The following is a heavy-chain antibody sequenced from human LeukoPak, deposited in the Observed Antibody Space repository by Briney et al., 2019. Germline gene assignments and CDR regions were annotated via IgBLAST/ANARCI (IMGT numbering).Heavy chain of an antibody. J-gene: IGHJ4*02. V-gene: IGHV1-24*01. CDR3: ATLADYYDSSGYYNWYFDY. D-gene: IGHD3-22*01. CDR1: GYTLTELS. Sequence: ASVKVSYKVSGYTLTELSMHWVRQAPGKGLEWMGGFDPEDGETIYAQKFQGRVTMTEDTSTDTAYMELSSLRSEDTAVYYCATLADYYDSSGYYNWYFDYWGQGTLVTVSS. CDR2: FDPEDGET.